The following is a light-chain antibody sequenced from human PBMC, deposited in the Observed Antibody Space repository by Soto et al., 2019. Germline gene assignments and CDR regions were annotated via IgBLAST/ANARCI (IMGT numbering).Light chain of an antibody. V-gene: IGKV1-5*03. Sequence: DIQMTQSPSTLSASVGDRVTITCRASQSISSRLAWYQQKPGKAPNLLIYKAPNLESGVPSRFSGSGSGTQFTLTISTLQPDAFATYYCQHYNSLPWTFGQGTKVEIK. CDR1: QSISSR. J-gene: IGKJ1*01. CDR3: QHYNSLPWT. CDR2: KAP.